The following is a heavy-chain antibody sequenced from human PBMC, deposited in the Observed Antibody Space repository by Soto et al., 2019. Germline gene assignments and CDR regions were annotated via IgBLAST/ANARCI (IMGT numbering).Heavy chain of an antibody. CDR3: ARVPRSSSSPELDP. V-gene: IGHV4-31*03. Sequence: QVQLQESGPGLVKPSQTLSLTCTVSGGSISSGGYYWSWIRQHPGKGLEWIGYIYYSGSTYYNPSLKSRVTRSVDTSKNQFSLKLSSVTAADTAVYYCARVPRSSSSPELDPWGQGTLVTVSS. J-gene: IGHJ5*02. D-gene: IGHD6-13*01. CDR1: GGSISSGGYY. CDR2: IYYSGST.